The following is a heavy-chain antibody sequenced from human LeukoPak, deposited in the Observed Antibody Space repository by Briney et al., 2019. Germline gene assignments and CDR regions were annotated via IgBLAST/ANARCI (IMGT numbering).Heavy chain of an antibody. Sequence: GGSLTLSCAASGFTFSTYSVNWVRQAPGKGLEGVSYVSSNSRTIYYADSVKGRFTISRDNAKNSLYLQMNSLRDEDTAVYYCARDPTVTRYYFDYWGQGTLVTVSS. CDR1: GFTFSTYS. J-gene: IGHJ4*02. V-gene: IGHV3-48*02. D-gene: IGHD4-17*01. CDR3: ARDPTVTRYYFDY. CDR2: VSSNSRTI.